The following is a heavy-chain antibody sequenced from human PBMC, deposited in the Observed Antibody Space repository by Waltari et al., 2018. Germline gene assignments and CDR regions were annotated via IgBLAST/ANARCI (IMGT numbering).Heavy chain of an antibody. J-gene: IGHJ4*02. CDR3: ASHGSGGRDGGPHY. CDR2: TIPILGIA. CDR1: GGTFSSYA. V-gene: IGHV1-69*04. Sequence: QVQLVQSGAEVKKPGSSVKVSCKASGGTFSSYALSWVRQAPGQGLEWMDGTIPILGIANYAQKFQGRGTITADESTSTAYMELSSLRSEDTAVYYCASHGSGGRDGGPHYWGQGTLVTVSS. D-gene: IGHD1-26*01.